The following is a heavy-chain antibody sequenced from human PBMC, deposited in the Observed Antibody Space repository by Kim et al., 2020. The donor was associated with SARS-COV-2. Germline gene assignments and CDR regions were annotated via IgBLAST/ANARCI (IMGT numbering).Heavy chain of an antibody. D-gene: IGHD3-10*01. Sequence: GGSLRLSCAASGFTFSSYAMHWVRQAPGKGLEWVAVISYDGSNKYYADSVKGRFTISRDNSKNTLYLQMNSLRAEDTAVYYCARDWDYYGSGRGDYWGEGTLVTVSS. V-gene: IGHV3-30-3*01. CDR3: ARDWDYYGSGRGDY. CDR1: GFTFSSYA. CDR2: ISYDGSNK. J-gene: IGHJ4*02.